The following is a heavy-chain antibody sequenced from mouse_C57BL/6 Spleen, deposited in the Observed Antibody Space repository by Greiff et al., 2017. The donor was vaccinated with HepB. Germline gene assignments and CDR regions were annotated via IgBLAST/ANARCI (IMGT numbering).Heavy chain of an antibody. CDR3: ARQNGYPGDYAMDY. Sequence: VKLMESGPGLVAPSQSLSITCTVSGFSLTSYGVHWVRQPPGKGLEWLVVIWSDGSTTYNSALKSRLSISKDNSKSQVFLKMNSLQTDDTAMYYCARQNGYPGDYAMDYWGQGTSVTVSS. J-gene: IGHJ4*01. CDR2: IWSDGST. D-gene: IGHD2-2*01. V-gene: IGHV2-6-1*01. CDR1: GFSLTSYG.